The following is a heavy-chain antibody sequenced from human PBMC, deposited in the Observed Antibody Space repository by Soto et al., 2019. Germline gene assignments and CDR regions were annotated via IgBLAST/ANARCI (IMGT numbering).Heavy chain of an antibody. CDR1: GGSISSYY. V-gene: IGHV4-59*01. CDR2: IYYSGST. CDR3: ARAPPYYYDSSGYYSWFDP. Sequence: SETLSLTCTVSGGSISSYYWSWIRQPPGKGLEWIGYIYYSGSTNYNPSLKSRVTISVDTSKNQFSLKLSSVTAADTAVYYCARAPPYYYDSSGYYSWFDPWGQGTLVTVSS. D-gene: IGHD3-22*01. J-gene: IGHJ5*02.